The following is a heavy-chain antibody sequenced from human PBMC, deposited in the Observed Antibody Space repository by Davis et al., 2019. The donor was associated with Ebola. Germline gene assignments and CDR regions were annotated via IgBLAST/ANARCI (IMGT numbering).Heavy chain of an antibody. V-gene: IGHV3-11*01. J-gene: IGHJ2*01. CDR3: ARRTAGRDWYFDL. D-gene: IGHD6-13*01. CDR2: ISSSGSTI. Sequence: GESLKISCAASGFTFSDYYMSWIRQAPGKGLEWVSYISSSGSTIYYADSVKGRFTISRDNAKNSLYLQMNSLRAEDTAVYYCARRTAGRDWYFDLWGRGTLVTVSS. CDR1: GFTFSDYY.